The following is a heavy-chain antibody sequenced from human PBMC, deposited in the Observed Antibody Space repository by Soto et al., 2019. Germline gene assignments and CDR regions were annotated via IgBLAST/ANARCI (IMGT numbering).Heavy chain of an antibody. CDR2: IIPILGIA. V-gene: IGHV1-69*02. D-gene: IGHD2-2*01. CDR3: ARAPLVVVPAAMIYFDY. CDR1: GGTFSSYT. Sequence: QVQLVQSGAEVKKPGSSVKVSCKASGGTFSSYTISWVRQAPGQGLEWMGRIIPILGIANYAQKFQGRVTNTADKSTSTAYMELSSLRSEDTAVYYCARAPLVVVPAAMIYFDYWGQGTLVTVSS. J-gene: IGHJ4*02.